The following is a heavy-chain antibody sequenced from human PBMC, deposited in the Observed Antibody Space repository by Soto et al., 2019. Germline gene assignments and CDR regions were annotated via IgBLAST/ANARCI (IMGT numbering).Heavy chain of an antibody. J-gene: IGHJ5*02. Sequence: PSETLSLTCTVSWGSISSYYWGWIRQVPGRGLECIGYTFYIGTTYYNPSLKSRVTISLDTPKNQFSLKLNSVTAADTAVYYCARHQRPIASGGFDTWGQGTLVTVSS. CDR3: ARHQRPIASGGFDT. V-gene: IGHV4-59*01. D-gene: IGHD2-21*01. CDR2: TFYIGTT. CDR1: WGSISSYY.